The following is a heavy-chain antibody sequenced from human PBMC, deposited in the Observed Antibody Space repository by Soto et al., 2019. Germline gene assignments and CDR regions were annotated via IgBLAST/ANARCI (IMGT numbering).Heavy chain of an antibody. CDR3: AKDRGDSWANYFDY. CDR2: VSFDGTSR. D-gene: IGHD3-16*01. V-gene: IGHV3-30*18. Sequence: GGSLRLSCAASGFTFSTYGMHWVRQTPGKGLEWVAVVSFDGTSRYYADSVRGRFTISRDNSKNTLYLQMDSLRAEDTAVYYCAKDRGDSWANYFDYWGQGALVTVS. J-gene: IGHJ4*02. CDR1: GFTFSTYG.